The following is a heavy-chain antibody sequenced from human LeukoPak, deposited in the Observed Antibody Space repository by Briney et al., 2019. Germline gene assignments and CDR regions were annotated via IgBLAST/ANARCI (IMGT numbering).Heavy chain of an antibody. CDR2: ISGSGGST. Sequence: GGSLRLSCAASGFTFSSYAMSWVRQAPGKGLEWVSAISGSGGSTYYADSVKGRFTISRDNSKNTLYLQMNSLRAEDTAVYYCAKVGVHYDILTGHAPVKAFFDYWGQGTLVTVSS. CDR3: AKVGVHYDILTGHAPVKAFFDY. D-gene: IGHD3-9*01. V-gene: IGHV3-23*01. CDR1: GFTFSSYA. J-gene: IGHJ4*02.